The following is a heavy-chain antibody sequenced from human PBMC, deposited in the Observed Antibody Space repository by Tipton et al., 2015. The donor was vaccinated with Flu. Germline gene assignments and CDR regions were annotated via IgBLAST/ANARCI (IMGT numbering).Heavy chain of an antibody. Sequence: TLSLTCSVSGDSLSSYYWSWIRQSPGKGLEWIGQVHYSGTTNYNPSLKSRVTMSLDKSKNQFSLNLNSITTADTAVFYCARGGWEPHGGWFDPWGQGLLVTVPS. V-gene: IGHV4-59*01. CDR3: ARGGWEPHGGWFDP. J-gene: IGHJ5*02. CDR1: GDSLSSYY. D-gene: IGHD1-26*01. CDR2: VHYSGTT.